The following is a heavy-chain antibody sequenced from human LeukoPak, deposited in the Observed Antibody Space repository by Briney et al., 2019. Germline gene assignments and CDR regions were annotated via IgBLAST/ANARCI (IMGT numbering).Heavy chain of an antibody. CDR2: ISSSGDKI. D-gene: IGHD3-22*01. CDR3: ARDDYDSSGSY. Sequence: GGCLRLSCAASGLTFSRDAMNWVRQAQGMGQERISYISSSGDKIYYAESVKGRFTVSRDNAENSLYLQMNSLRVEDTAVYYCARDDYDSSGSYWGQGTLVTVSS. J-gene: IGHJ4*02. V-gene: IGHV3-48*03. CDR1: GLTFSRDA.